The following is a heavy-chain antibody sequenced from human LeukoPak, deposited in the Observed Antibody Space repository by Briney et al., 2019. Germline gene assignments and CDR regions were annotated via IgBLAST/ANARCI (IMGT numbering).Heavy chain of an antibody. CDR3: ARGNRDTAMAP. Sequence: SETLPLTCTVSGGSISSYYWSWIRQPPGKGLEWIGYIYYSGSTNYNPSLKSRVTISVDTSKNQFSLKLSSVTAADTAVYYCARGNRDTAMAPWGQGTLVTVSS. CDR1: GGSISSYY. CDR2: IYYSGST. V-gene: IGHV4-59*01. J-gene: IGHJ5*02. D-gene: IGHD5-18*01.